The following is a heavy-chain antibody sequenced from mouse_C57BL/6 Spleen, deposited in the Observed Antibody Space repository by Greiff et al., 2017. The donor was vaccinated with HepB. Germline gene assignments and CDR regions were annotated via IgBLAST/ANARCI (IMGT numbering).Heavy chain of an antibody. CDR3: ARGIYYYGSSYFDY. J-gene: IGHJ2*01. CDR2: INPNNGGT. CDR1: GYTFTDYN. D-gene: IGHD1-1*01. Sequence: EVKLVESGPELVKPGASVKIPCKASGYTFTDYNMDWVQQSHGKSLEWIGDINPNNGGTIYNQKFKGKATLTVDKSSSTAYMESRSLTSEDTAVYYCARGIYYYGSSYFDYWGQGTTLTVSS. V-gene: IGHV1-18*01.